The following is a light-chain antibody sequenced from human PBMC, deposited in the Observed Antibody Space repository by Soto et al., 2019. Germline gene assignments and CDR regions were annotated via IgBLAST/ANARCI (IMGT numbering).Light chain of an antibody. CDR1: SSDVGSYNL. Sequence: QSALTQPASVSGSPGQSITISCTGSSSDVGSYNLVSWYQQHPGKAPKLIIYEDYKRPSGVSNRVSGSKSGNTASLTIAGLQAGDEADYHCASWDASLNGWVFGGGTKLTVL. CDR3: ASWDASLNGWV. J-gene: IGLJ3*02. V-gene: IGLV2-23*01. CDR2: EDY.